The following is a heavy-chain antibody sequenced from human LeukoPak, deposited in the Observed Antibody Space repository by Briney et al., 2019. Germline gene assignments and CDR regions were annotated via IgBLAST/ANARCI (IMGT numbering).Heavy chain of an antibody. J-gene: IGHJ4*02. Sequence: SETLSLTCAVSGGSISSGGYSWSWIRQPPGKGLEWIGYIYHSGSTNYNPSLNSRVTISVDTSKNQFSLRLSSVTAADTAIYYCARAVSGRFDYWGQGTLVTVSS. D-gene: IGHD6-19*01. CDR1: GGSISSGGYS. CDR3: ARAVSGRFDY. CDR2: IYHSGST. V-gene: IGHV4-30-2*01.